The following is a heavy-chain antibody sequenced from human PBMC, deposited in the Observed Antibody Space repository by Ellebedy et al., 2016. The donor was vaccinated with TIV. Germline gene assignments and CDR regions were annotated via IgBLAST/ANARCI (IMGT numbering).Heavy chain of an antibody. V-gene: IGHV3-7*03. CDR3: ARYDGSGYALEY. J-gene: IGHJ4*02. CDR1: GFTLSSYW. CDR2: IKQDGSVK. D-gene: IGHD3-22*01. Sequence: PGGSLRLSCAASGFTLSSYWLAWVRQASGKGLKWVASIKQDGSVKYYVDSVKGRFTISRDNAKNSLHLQMNSLTAEDTAVYYCARYDGSGYALEYWGQGTLVTVSS.